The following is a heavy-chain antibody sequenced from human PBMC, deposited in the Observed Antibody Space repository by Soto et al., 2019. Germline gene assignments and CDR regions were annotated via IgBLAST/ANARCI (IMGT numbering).Heavy chain of an antibody. D-gene: IGHD2-2*02. Sequence: QPXGSLRLSCAAPDFTFSRYCMHWVRQAPGKGLVWVSRINSDGSGTTYADPVKGRFTISRDNAKNTLYLQMNSLRAEDTAVYYCARGRGYCSSSSCYNYGMDVWGQGTTVTVSS. CDR2: INSDGSGT. V-gene: IGHV3-74*01. CDR3: ARGRGYCSSSSCYNYGMDV. CDR1: DFTFSRYC. J-gene: IGHJ6*02.